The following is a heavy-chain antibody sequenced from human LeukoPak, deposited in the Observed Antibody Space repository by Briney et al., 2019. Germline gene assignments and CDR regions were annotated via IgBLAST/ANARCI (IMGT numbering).Heavy chain of an antibody. V-gene: IGHV3-30*04. J-gene: IGHJ4*02. Sequence: EGSLRLSCAASGFTFSSYAMHWVRQAPGKGLEWVAVISYDGSNKYYADSVKGRFTISRDNSKNTLYLQMNSLRAEDTAVYYCARDYYGSGSYHDYWGQGTLVTVSS. CDR3: ARDYYGSGSYHDY. CDR2: ISYDGSNK. D-gene: IGHD3-10*01. CDR1: GFTFSSYA.